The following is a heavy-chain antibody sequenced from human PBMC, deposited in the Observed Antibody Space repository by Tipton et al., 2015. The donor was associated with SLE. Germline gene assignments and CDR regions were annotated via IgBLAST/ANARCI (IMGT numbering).Heavy chain of an antibody. Sequence: TLSLTCIVSGDSISSSSYYWGWIRQPPGKGLEWVGTVYYTGNTFYNPSLKSRVTILVDTSKNQFSLKLSSVTAADTAVYYCARDEYRYDTTGYHRLGRFDFWGQGTLVTVSS. CDR2: VYYTGNT. D-gene: IGHD3-22*01. J-gene: IGHJ4*02. CDR1: GDSISSSSYY. CDR3: ARDEYRYDTTGYHRLGRFDF. V-gene: IGHV4-39*07.